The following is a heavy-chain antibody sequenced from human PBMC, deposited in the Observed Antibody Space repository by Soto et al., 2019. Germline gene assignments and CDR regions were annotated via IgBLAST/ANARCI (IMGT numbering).Heavy chain of an antibody. Sequence: AASVKVSCKASGVTFSSYAISWVRQAPGQGLEWMGGIIPIFGTANYAQKFQGRVTITADESTSTAYMEPSSLRSEDTAVYYCARAPYCSGGSCYSMFDYWGQGTLVTVSS. CDR1: GVTFSSYA. V-gene: IGHV1-69*13. D-gene: IGHD2-15*01. J-gene: IGHJ4*02. CDR3: ARAPYCSGGSCYSMFDY. CDR2: IIPIFGTA.